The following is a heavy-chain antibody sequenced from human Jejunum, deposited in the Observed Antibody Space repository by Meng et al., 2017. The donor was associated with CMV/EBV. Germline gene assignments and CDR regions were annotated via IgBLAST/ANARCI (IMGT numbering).Heavy chain of an antibody. CDR1: GFSFSSFG. J-gene: IGHJ4*02. CDR2: MAEDGSEI. Sequence: SCAASGFSFSSFGMPWVRQAPGKGLAWVANMAEDGSEIYYVDSVKGRFTISRDNARNSLFLQMNSLRAEDTAVYYCARGWAHPDNWGQGTLVTVSS. CDR3: ARGWAHPDN. D-gene: IGHD1-26*01. V-gene: IGHV3-7*04.